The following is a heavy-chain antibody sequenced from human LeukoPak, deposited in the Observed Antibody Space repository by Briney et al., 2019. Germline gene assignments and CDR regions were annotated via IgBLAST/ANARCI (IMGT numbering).Heavy chain of an antibody. V-gene: IGHV3-21*01. CDR1: GFTFSSFS. J-gene: IGHJ3*02. D-gene: IGHD3-10*01. CDR3: ARDDYYGSGSYWGAFDI. Sequence: PGGSLRLSCAASGFTFSSFSMNWVRQAAGKGLEWVSSISSSSSYIYYADSVKGRFTISRDNAKNSLYLQMNSLRAEDTAMYYCARDDYYGSGSYWGAFDIWGQGTMVTVSS. CDR2: ISSSSSYI.